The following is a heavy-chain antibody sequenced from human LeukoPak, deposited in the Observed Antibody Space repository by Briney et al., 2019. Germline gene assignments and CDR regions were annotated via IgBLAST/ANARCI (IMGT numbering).Heavy chain of an antibody. D-gene: IGHD3-3*01. Sequence: GGSLRLSCAASGFPFSDYYMTWLRQAPGKGLEWASHISGGGTSIYYADSVKGRFTISRDDAKNSLYLQMNSLRAEDTAIYYCAGDDFPYYFEYWGQGALVTVSS. CDR2: ISGGGTSI. CDR1: GFPFSDYY. J-gene: IGHJ4*02. CDR3: AGDDFPYYFEY. V-gene: IGHV3-11*04.